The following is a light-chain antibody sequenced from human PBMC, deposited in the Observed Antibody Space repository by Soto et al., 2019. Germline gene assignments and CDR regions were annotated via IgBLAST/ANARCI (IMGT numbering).Light chain of an antibody. CDR2: ANK. J-gene: IGLJ1*01. CDR1: ISNIGAGHD. CDR3: QSYDTSPRGYV. V-gene: IGLV1-40*01. Sequence: QSVLTQPPSLSGAPGQRVTISCTGSISNIGAGHDVHWYQQLPGTAPKLLIYANKNRPAGVPDRFSASKSGTSASLAITGLQAEDEADYYCQSYDTSPRGYVFGTGTKVTVL.